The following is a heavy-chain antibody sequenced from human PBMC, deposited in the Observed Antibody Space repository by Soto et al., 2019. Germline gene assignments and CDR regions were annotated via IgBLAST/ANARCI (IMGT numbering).Heavy chain of an antibody. J-gene: IGHJ4*02. D-gene: IGHD1-1*01. CDR3: ARTITGYFWAGAY. CDR1: GFTFNMYA. Sequence: EVQLSESGGGLAQPGGSLRLSCATSGFTFNMYAMSWVRQAPGKGLEWVSGIGGSGANTYYADFVKGRFTISRDNSKNTLYLQMDSVRAEDTAIYYCARTITGYFWAGAYRGQGTLVTVSS. V-gene: IGHV3-23*01. CDR2: IGGSGANT.